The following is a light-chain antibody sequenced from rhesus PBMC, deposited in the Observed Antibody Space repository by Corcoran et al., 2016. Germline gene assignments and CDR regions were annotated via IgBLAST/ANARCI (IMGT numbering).Light chain of an antibody. CDR1: SSDVGGYSY. CDR2: EVS. CDR3: CSYTPTSAFAV. J-gene: IGLJ6*01. Sequence: QSAPSQPPSVSGSPGQSVTISCTGTSSDVGGYSYVSWYQEHPGKAPKLMIYEVSKRPSGVSDRFSGSKSGNPSSLTISVLQAEDEAYYYCCSYTPTSAFAVFGSGTKLTAL. V-gene: IGLV2S7*01.